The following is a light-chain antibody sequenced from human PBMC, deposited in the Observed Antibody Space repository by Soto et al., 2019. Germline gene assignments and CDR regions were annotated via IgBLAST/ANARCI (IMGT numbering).Light chain of an antibody. CDR1: QSINKW. Sequence: DILLTQSPSTLSASVGDRVTISCRASQSINKWLAWYQHKPGKAPNLLIYNVSTLHNGVQSRFSGSGSGTEFPLTISSLRPDEFATYYCQRYSGDRATFGQGTKVEI. V-gene: IGKV1-5*03. CDR3: QRYSGDRAT. CDR2: NVS. J-gene: IGKJ1*01.